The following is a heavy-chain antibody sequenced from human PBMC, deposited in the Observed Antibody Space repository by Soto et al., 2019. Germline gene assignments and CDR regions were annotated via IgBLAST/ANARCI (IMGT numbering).Heavy chain of an antibody. CDR2: ISGSGGST. J-gene: IGHJ4*02. CDR1: GFTFSSYA. V-gene: IGHV3-23*01. D-gene: IGHD6-13*01. Sequence: GGSLRLSCAASGFTFSSYAMSWVRQAPGKGLEWVSAISGSGGSTYYADSVKGRFTISRDNSKNTLYLQMNSLRAEDTAVYYCAKDSHLDSIAAAGVFGYWGQGTLVTVSS. CDR3: AKDSHLDSIAAAGVFGY.